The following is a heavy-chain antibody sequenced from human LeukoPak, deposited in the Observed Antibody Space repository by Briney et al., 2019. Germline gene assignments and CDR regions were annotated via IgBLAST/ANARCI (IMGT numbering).Heavy chain of an antibody. Sequence: PSETLSLTCAVSGYSISSGYYWGWIRPPPGKGLEGIGIIYHSGSTYYNPSLKSRVTISVDTSKNQFSLKLSSVTAADTAVYYCARRGFGWYDSSGYMFDYWGQGTLVTVSS. V-gene: IGHV4-38-2*01. CDR1: GYSISSGYY. D-gene: IGHD3-22*01. J-gene: IGHJ4*02. CDR3: ARRGFGWYDSSGYMFDY. CDR2: IYHSGST.